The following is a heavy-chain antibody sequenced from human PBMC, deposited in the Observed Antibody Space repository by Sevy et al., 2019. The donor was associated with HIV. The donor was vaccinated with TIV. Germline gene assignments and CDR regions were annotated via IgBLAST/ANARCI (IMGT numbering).Heavy chain of an antibody. CDR3: AKEPSGSGNFDY. V-gene: IGHV3-30*18. D-gene: IGHD1-26*01. J-gene: IGHJ4*02. CDR1: GFTFSSYG. Sequence: RGSLRLSCAASGFTFSSYGMHWVRQAPGKGLEWVAVISYDGSNKYYADSVKGRFTISRDNSKNTLYLQMNSLRAEDTAVYYCAKEPSGSGNFDYWGQGTLVHVSS. CDR2: ISYDGSNK.